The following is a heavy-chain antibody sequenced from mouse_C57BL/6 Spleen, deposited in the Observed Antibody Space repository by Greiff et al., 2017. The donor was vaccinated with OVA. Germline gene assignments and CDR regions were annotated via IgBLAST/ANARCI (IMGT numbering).Heavy chain of an antibody. D-gene: IGHD2-4*01. J-gene: IGHJ3*01. CDR1: GYSITSGYY. Sequence: VQLQQSGPGLVKPSQSLSLTCSVTGYSITSGYYWNWIRQFPGNKLEWMGYISYDGSNNYNPSLKNRISITRDTSKNQFFLKLNSVTTEDTATYYCARSDDYGFAYWGQGTLVTVSA. CDR2: ISYDGSN. CDR3: ARSDDYGFAY. V-gene: IGHV3-6*01.